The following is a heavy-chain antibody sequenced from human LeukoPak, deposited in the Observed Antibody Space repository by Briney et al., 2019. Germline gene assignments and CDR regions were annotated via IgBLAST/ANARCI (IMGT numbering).Heavy chain of an antibody. J-gene: IGHJ6*02. CDR1: GFTFSTYW. V-gene: IGHV3-7*03. D-gene: IGHD3-10*01. Sequence: HPGGSLRLSCAASGFTFSTYWMSWFRQAPGKGLEWVATIKQDGSEKSYVDSVKGRFTISRDNGKNSLYLQMNSLRADDTAVYYCARDVRDTQTLWFGELYYYGMDVWGQGTTVTVSS. CDR3: ARDVRDTQTLWFGELYYYGMDV. CDR2: IKQDGSEK.